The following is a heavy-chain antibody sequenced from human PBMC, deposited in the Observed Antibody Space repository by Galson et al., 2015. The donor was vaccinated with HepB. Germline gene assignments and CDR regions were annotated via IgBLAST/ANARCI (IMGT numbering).Heavy chain of an antibody. CDR2: ISGSGGST. D-gene: IGHD5-18*01. J-gene: IGHJ4*02. CDR3: AKFEKAMVTDDY. CDR1: GFTFSSYA. V-gene: IGHV3-23*01. Sequence: SLRLSCAASGFTFSSYAMSWVRQAPGKGLEWVSAISGSGGSTYYADSVKGRFTVSRDNSKNRLYLQMSSLRAEDAAIYYCAKFEKAMVTDDYWGQGTLVTVSS.